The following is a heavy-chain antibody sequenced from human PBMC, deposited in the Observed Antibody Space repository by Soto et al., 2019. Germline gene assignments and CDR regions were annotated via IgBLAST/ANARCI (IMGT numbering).Heavy chain of an antibody. CDR2: INPSGGST. J-gene: IGHJ6*02. CDR1: GYTFTSYY. V-gene: IGHV1-46*01. D-gene: IGHD1-26*01. CDR3: ARELLSGSYGYYYYGMDV. Sequence: GVSVNVSCKAAGYTFTSYYMHWVRQAPGQGLEWMGIINPSGGSTSYAQKFQGRVTMTRDTSTSTVYMELSSLRSEDTAVYYCARELLSGSYGYYYYGMDVWGQGTTVTVSS.